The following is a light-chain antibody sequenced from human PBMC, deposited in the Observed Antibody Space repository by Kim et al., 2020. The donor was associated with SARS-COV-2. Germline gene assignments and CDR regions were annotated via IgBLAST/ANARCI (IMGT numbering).Light chain of an antibody. CDR1: QDIRNY. J-gene: IGKJ2*01. V-gene: IGKV1-5*03. CDR2: KAS. Sequence: SAAVGDRVTITCRASQDIRNYLAWYQQKPGKAPKLLIYKASSLESGVPSRFSGSGSGTEFTLTISSLQPDDFETYYCQQYNSYPYTFGQGTKLEIK. CDR3: QQYNSYPYT.